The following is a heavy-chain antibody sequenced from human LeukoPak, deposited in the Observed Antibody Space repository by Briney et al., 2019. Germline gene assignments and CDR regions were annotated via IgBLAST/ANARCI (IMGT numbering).Heavy chain of an antibody. V-gene: IGHV4-4*02. CDR3: ARHKIGYDHYYFMDV. CDR2: IYHSGST. Sequence: PSETLSLTCTVSGGSISSSNWWSWIRQPPGKGLEWIGEIYHSGSTNYNPSLKSRVTISVDKSKTQSSLKLSSVTATDTAVYYCARHKIGYDHYYFMDVWGKGTTVTISS. CDR1: GGSISSSNW. D-gene: IGHD5-12*01. J-gene: IGHJ6*03.